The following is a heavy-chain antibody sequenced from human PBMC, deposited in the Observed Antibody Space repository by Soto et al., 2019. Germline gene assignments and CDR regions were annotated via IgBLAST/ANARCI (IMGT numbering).Heavy chain of an antibody. CDR3: AKGHDSSGYYPDY. Sequence: VREAPGKGLEWVSAISGNGIATYYADSVKGRFTISRDNSKNTLYLQMNSLRAEDTAVYYCAKGHDSSGYYPDYWGQGTLVTVSS. V-gene: IGHV3-23*01. CDR2: ISGNGIAT. D-gene: IGHD3-22*01. J-gene: IGHJ4*02.